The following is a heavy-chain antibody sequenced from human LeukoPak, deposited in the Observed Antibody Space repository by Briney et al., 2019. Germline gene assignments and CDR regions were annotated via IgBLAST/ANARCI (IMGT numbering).Heavy chain of an antibody. CDR3: AGASITIFGVVITEFDY. CDR1: GYTFTSYG. J-gene: IGHJ4*02. Sequence: GASVKVSCKASGYTFTSYGISWVRQAPGQGLEWMGWISAYNGNTNYAQKLQGRVTMTTDTSTSTAYMELRSLRSDDTAVYYCAGASITIFGVVITEFDYWGQGTLVTVSS. CDR2: ISAYNGNT. V-gene: IGHV1-18*01. D-gene: IGHD3-3*01.